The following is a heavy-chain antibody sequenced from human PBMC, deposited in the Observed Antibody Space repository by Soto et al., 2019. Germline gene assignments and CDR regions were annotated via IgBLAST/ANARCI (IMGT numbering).Heavy chain of an antibody. V-gene: IGHV3-74*01. CDR1: GFTFSSYW. D-gene: IGHD1-26*01. J-gene: IGHJ6*02. CDR2: INSDGSST. Sequence: GGSLRLSCAASGFTFSSYWMHWVRQAPGKGLVWVSRINSDGSSTSYADSVKGRFTISRDNAKNTLYLQMNRLRAEDTAVYYCARRNPFGVGNYYYYGMDVWGQGTTVTVSS. CDR3: ARRNPFGVGNYYYYGMDV.